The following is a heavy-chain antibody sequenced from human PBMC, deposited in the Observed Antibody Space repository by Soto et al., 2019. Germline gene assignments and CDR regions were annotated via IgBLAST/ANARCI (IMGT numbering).Heavy chain of an antibody. CDR1: GFAFSSYA. Sequence: EVHLLESGGVLVQPGGSLRLSCAASGFAFSSYAMSWVLQAPGKGLEWVSGVSAHGADTYYADSVKGRFTISRDNSENTLYLQMNGLRAEDTAVYYCAREDGGGPFGYWGQGTLLTVSS. J-gene: IGHJ4*02. CDR3: AREDGGGPFGY. V-gene: IGHV3-23*01. D-gene: IGHD2-15*01. CDR2: VSAHGADT.